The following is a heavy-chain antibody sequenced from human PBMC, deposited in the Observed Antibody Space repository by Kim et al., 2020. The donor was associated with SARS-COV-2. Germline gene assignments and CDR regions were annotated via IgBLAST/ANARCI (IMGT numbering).Heavy chain of an antibody. J-gene: IGHJ4*02. V-gene: IGHV4-31*03. CDR2: IYYSGST. CDR3: ARAMVRSKPFEY. D-gene: IGHD3-10*01. Sequence: SETLSLTCTVSGGSITSGASYWSWIRQHPGRGLEWIGHIYYSGSTNYNPSLKSRLTISIDTSKNQFSLKLSSVTAADTAVYYCARAMVRSKPFEYWGQGTLVTVSS. CDR1: GGSITSGASY.